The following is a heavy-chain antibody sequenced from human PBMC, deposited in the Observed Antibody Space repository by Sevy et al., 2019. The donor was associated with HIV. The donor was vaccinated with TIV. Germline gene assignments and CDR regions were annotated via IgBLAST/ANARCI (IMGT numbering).Heavy chain of an antibody. CDR2: IIPIFGTA. Sequence: ASVKVSCKASGGTFSNYVISWVRQAPGQGLEWMGGIIPIFGTANYAQKFQGRVTITADESTGTAYMELKSLRSEDTAVYYCARAGVAQIGGWFDPWGQGTLVTVSS. CDR1: GGTFSNYV. CDR3: ARAGVAQIGGWFDP. J-gene: IGHJ5*02. D-gene: IGHD3-3*01. V-gene: IGHV1-69*13.